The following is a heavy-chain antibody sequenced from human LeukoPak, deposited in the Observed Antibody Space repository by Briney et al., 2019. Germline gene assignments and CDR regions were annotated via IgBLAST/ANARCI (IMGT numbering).Heavy chain of an antibody. Sequence: SETLSLTCTVSGGSISSYYWSWIRQPPGRGLEWSGYIYYSGSTNYNPSLKSRVTISVDTSKNQFSLKLSSVTAADTAVYYCARFGPGGFRAFDYWGQGTLVTVSS. V-gene: IGHV4-59*01. CDR2: IYYSGST. CDR1: GGSISSYY. J-gene: IGHJ4*02. D-gene: IGHD3-10*01. CDR3: ARFGPGGFRAFDY.